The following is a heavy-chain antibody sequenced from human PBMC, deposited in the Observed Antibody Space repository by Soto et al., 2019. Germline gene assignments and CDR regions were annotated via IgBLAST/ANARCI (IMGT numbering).Heavy chain of an antibody. CDR2: ITPSFGSP. CDR3: ATYFTAVAYFEN. J-gene: IGHJ4*02. D-gene: IGHD5-18*01. V-gene: IGHV1-69*01. Sequence: QAQLVQSGAEVRKPGSSVRISCTASGDTLSYSAIGWLRQAPGQGLEWMGGITPSFGSPVYARKFQGRVTIAADHMILNNLRSDDTAMYFCATYFTAVAYFENWGQGTLVTVSS. CDR1: GDTLSYSA.